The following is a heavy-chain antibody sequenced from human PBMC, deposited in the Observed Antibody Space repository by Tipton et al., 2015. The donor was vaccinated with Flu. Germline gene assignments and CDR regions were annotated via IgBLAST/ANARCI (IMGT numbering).Heavy chain of an antibody. D-gene: IGHD3-10*01. CDR2: MYVSGST. Sequence: TLSLTCTVSGGSMSSFYWTWIRQPAGKGLEWIGRMYVSGSTKYNPSLKSRVTMSVDTSKNQFSLKLSSVTAAGTAVYYCARGSGSGTDVTFYFWGQGTLVTVSS. J-gene: IGHJ4*02. CDR1: GGSMSSFY. V-gene: IGHV4-4*07. CDR3: ARGSGSGTDVTFYF.